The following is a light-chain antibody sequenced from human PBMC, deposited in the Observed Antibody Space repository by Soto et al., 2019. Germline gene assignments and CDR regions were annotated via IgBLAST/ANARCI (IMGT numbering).Light chain of an antibody. CDR2: KAS. CDR3: QQYSRNPLT. V-gene: IGKV1-5*03. J-gene: IGKJ4*01. CDR1: QSIDSW. Sequence: DIQMTQSPSTLSASVGDRVTITCRASQSIDSWLAWYQQKPGGVPKLLIYKASTLETGVQSRFSGSGSGTEFTLTFISLQPDDFVTYYCQQYSRNPLTFGGGTKVEIK.